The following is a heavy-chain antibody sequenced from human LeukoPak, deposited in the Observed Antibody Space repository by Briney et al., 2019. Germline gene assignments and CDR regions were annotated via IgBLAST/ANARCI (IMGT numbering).Heavy chain of an antibody. D-gene: IGHD3-10*01. CDR1: GFAFSFYA. CDR3: AKDYGSGSYLDY. CDR2: ISGSGTST. J-gene: IGHJ4*02. V-gene: IGHV3-23*01. Sequence: GGSLRLSCAASGFAFSFYAMSWLRQPPGKGLEWVSDISGSGTSTYYADSVKGRFTISRDNSKNTLYMQMSSLRAEDTAVYYCAKDYGSGSYLDYWGQGTLVTVSS.